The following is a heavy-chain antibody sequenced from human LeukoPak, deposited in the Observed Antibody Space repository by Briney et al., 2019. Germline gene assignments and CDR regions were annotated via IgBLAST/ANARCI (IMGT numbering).Heavy chain of an antibody. J-gene: IGHJ4*02. CDR2: MNPNSGNT. CDR1: GYTFTSYD. V-gene: IGHV1-8*01. D-gene: IGHD6-19*01. Sequence: GASVKVSCKASGYTFTSYDINWVRQATGQGLEWMGWMNPNSGNTGYAQKFQGRVTMTRNTSISTAYMELSSLRSEDTAVYYCARIAVAGIFRSFSRRSRGGTFDYWGQGTLVTVSS. CDR3: ARIAVAGIFRSFSRRSRGGTFDY.